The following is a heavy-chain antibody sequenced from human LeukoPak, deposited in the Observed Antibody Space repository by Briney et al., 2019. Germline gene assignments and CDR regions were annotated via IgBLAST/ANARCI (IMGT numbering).Heavy chain of an antibody. Sequence: GGSLRLSCAASGFTFSSYGMHWVRQAPGKGLEWVAVISYDGSNKYYADSVKGRFTISRDNSKNTLYLQMNSLRAEDTAVYYCAKESSIEGNNWFDPWGQGTLVTVSS. CDR1: GFTFSSYG. CDR2: ISYDGSNK. D-gene: IGHD1-26*01. V-gene: IGHV3-30*18. CDR3: AKESSIEGNNWFDP. J-gene: IGHJ5*02.